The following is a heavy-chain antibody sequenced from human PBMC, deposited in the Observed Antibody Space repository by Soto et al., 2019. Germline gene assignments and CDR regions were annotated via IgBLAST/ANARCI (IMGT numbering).Heavy chain of an antibody. CDR2: IIPIFGTA. CDR3: ARVPDY. Sequence: ASVKVSCKASGVTLSSYGISWVRQAPGQGLEWMGGIIPIFGTADYAQEFQGRVRITADESPSTADESTSTAYMELSSLRSEDTAVYYCARVPDYWGQGTLVTVSS. V-gene: IGHV1-69*13. J-gene: IGHJ4*02. D-gene: IGHD2-2*01. CDR1: GVTLSSYG.